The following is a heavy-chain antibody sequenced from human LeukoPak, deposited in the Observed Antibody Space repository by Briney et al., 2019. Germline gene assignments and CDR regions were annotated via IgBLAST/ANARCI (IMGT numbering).Heavy chain of an antibody. D-gene: IGHD1-7*01. J-gene: IGHJ4*02. CDR1: GFTFSNAW. V-gene: IGHV3-11*01. CDR2: ISSSGSTI. Sequence: GGSLRLSCTASGFTFSNAWMSWVRQAPGKGLEWVSYISSSGSTIYYADSVKGRFTISRDNAKNSLYLQMNSLRAEDTALYYCARAGLYNWNYEGTAYFDYWGQGTLVTVSS. CDR3: ARAGLYNWNYEGTAYFDY.